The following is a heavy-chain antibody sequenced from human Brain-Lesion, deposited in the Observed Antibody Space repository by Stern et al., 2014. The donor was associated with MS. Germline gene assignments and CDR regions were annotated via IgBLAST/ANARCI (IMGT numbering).Heavy chain of an antibody. CDR2: IYYSGFT. CDR3: ARHDSVPRPSQLYSARDRGPGYFDY. V-gene: IGHV4-39*01. D-gene: IGHD1-26*01. Sequence: QLQLQESGPGLVKPSETLSLTCTVSGGSISSSTYYWAWIRQPPGKGLEWIGNIYYSGFTSYNPSLKRRVTISVDMSKNQFSLKLSSVTAADTAIYYCARHDSVPRPSQLYSARDRGPGYFDYWGQGTLVTVSS. CDR1: GGSISSSTYY. J-gene: IGHJ4*02.